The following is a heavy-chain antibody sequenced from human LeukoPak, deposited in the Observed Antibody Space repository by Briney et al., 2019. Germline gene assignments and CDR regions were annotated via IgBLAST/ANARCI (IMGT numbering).Heavy chain of an antibody. J-gene: IGHJ4*02. CDR2: IYYSGST. CDR3: ARRSERGYSFDN. CDR1: GGSISSYY. V-gene: IGHV4-59*01. D-gene: IGHD5-12*01. Sequence: PSETLSLTCTVSGGSISSYYWSWIRKPPGRGLEYIGFIYYSGSTKYNPSLKSRVTISVDTSKNQFYLKLNSVTAADTAVYYCARRSERGYSFDNWGQGTLVTVSS.